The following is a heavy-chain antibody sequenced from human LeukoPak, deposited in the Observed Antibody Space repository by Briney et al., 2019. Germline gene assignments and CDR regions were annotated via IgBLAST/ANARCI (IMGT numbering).Heavy chain of an antibody. CDR2: IWYDGSNK. J-gene: IGHJ4*02. Sequence: GGSLRLSCAASGFTFSSYGMHWVRQAPGKGLEWVAVIWYDGSNKYYADSVKGRFTISRGNSKNTLYLQMNSLRAEDTAVYYCARDLLYYDSSGSFDYWGQGTLVTVSS. V-gene: IGHV3-33*01. CDR1: GFTFSSYG. D-gene: IGHD3-22*01. CDR3: ARDLLYYDSSGSFDY.